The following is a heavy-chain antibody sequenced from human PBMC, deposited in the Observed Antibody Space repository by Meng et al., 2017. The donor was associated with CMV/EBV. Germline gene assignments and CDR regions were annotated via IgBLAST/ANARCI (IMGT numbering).Heavy chain of an antibody. CDR1: TFTLSGTF. CDR3: VRSSGWSLFDY. J-gene: IGHJ4*02. CDR2: VNSNIDAT. V-gene: IGHV1-2*02. D-gene: IGHD6-19*01. Sequence: RWTSVLVPVQTLTFTLSGTFRLWRQQAPGQVVERMGWVNSNIDATNYARQFQGRVSMPRETSISTVHMELSRLMSAATAVYYCVRSSGWSLFDYWGQGTLVTVSS.